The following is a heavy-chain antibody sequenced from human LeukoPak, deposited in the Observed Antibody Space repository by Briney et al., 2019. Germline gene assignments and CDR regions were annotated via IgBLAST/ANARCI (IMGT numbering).Heavy chain of an antibody. J-gene: IGHJ4*02. CDR2: INTITGNP. D-gene: IGHD1-20*01. CDR1: GYTFTSYA. V-gene: IGHV7-4-1*02. Sequence: ASVKVSCKASGYTFTSYAMNWVRQAPGQGLEWMGWINTITGNPTYAQGFTGRFVFSLDTSVSTAYLQISSLKAEDTAVYYCARIPNWNDRGAADYWGQGTLVTVSS. CDR3: ARIPNWNDRGAADY.